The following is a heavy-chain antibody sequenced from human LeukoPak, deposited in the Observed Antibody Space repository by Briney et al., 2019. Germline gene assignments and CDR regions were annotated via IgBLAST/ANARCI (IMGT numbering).Heavy chain of an antibody. CDR1: GGTFSSYA. D-gene: IGHD3-22*01. CDR3: ARVDSSDYYNWFDP. Sequence: ASVKVSCKASGGTFSSYAISWVRQAPGQGLEWMGRIIPIFGTANYAQKFQGRVTITTDESTSTAYMELSSLRSEDTAVYYCARVDSSDYYNWFDPWGQGTLVTVSS. J-gene: IGHJ5*02. CDR2: IIPIFGTA. V-gene: IGHV1-69*05.